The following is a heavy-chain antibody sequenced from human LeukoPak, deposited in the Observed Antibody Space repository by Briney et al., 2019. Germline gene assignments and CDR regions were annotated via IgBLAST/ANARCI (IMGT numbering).Heavy chain of an antibody. CDR2: IYYSGST. V-gene: IGHV4-59*01. J-gene: IGHJ4*02. D-gene: IGHD3-10*01. CDR3: ASSQTLWFGELGIDY. Sequence: SETLSLTCTVSGGSISSYYWSWIRQPPGMGLEWIGYIYYSGSTNYNPSLKSRVTISVDTSKNQFSLKLSSVTAADTAVYYCASSQTLWFGELGIDYWGQGTLVTVSS. CDR1: GGSISSYY.